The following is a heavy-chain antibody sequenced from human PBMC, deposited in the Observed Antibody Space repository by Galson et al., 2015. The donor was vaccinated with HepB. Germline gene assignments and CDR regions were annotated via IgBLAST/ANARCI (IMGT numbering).Heavy chain of an antibody. J-gene: IGHJ6*03. CDR3: ARDGREGVFGLIIHMEV. Sequence: SVKVSCKAYGAIFTNDVITWVRKAPGQGLEWMGKIVPVLGLTEYSQKLQGRLTLTVDKATNTVYMQLTSLRTEDTAVYYCARDGREGVFGLIIHMEVWGKGTSVIVSS. D-gene: IGHD3/OR15-3a*01. CDR1: GAIFTNDV. CDR2: IVPVLGLT. V-gene: IGHV1-69*04.